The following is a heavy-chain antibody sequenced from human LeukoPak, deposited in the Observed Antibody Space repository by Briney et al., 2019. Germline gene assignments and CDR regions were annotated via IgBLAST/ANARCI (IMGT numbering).Heavy chain of an antibody. J-gene: IGHJ4*02. CDR1: GFTFSSYA. CDR3: ASGKGPS. D-gene: IGHD4-23*01. V-gene: IGHV3-30-3*01. Sequence: GGSLRLSCAASGFTFSSYAMHWVRQAPGKGLEWVAVISYDGSNKYYADSVKGRFTISRDNSKNTLYLQMNSLRAEDTAVYYCASGKGPSGGQGTLVTVSS. CDR2: ISYDGSNK.